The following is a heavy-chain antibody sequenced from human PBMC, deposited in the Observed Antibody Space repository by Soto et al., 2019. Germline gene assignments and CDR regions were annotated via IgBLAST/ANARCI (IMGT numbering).Heavy chain of an antibody. J-gene: IGHJ4*02. CDR1: GFTFSSYA. Sequence: EVQLLESGGGLVQPGGSLRLSCATSGFTFSSYAMTWVRQAPGRGLEWVSSISGSSGSTYYTDSVKGRFTISRDNSKNTLYLQMNSLRAEDTALYYCASRIVVPYDYWGQGTLVTVSS. CDR2: ISGSSGST. V-gene: IGHV3-23*01. CDR3: ASRIVVPYDY. D-gene: IGHD1-26*01.